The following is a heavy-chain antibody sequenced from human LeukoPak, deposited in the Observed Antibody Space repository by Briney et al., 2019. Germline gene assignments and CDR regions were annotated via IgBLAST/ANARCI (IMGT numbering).Heavy chain of an antibody. Sequence: PSETLSLTCAVYGGSFSGYYWSWIRQPPGKGLEWIGEINHSGSTNYNPSLKSRVPISVDTSKNQFSLKLSSVTAADTAVYYCARGLYSSSWSHGIWGQGTLVTVSS. D-gene: IGHD6-13*01. CDR3: ARGLYSSSWSHGI. V-gene: IGHV4-34*01. CDR1: GGSFSGYY. CDR2: INHSGST. J-gene: IGHJ4*02.